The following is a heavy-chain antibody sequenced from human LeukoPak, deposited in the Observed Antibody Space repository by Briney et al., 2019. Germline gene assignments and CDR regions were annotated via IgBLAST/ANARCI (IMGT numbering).Heavy chain of an antibody. Sequence: GGSLRLPCAASGFTFSSYAMSWVRQAPGKGLEWVSAISGSGGSTYYADSVKGRFTISRDNSKNTLYLQMNSLRAEDTAVYYCAKGQRFYGEYYFDYWGQGTLVTVSS. CDR3: AKGQRFYGEYYFDY. CDR1: GFTFSSYA. V-gene: IGHV3-23*01. D-gene: IGHD4-17*01. CDR2: ISGSGGST. J-gene: IGHJ4*02.